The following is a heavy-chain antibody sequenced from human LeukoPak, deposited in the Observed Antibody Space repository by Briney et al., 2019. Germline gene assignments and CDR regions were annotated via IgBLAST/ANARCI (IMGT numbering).Heavy chain of an antibody. CDR3: ARVAYSGYGNYFDY. V-gene: IGHV4-30-4*01. Sequence: PSETLSLTCTVSGGSISSGNYYWSWIRQPPGKGLEWIGYIYYSGSTYYNTSLKSRVTISVDTSKNQFSLKLSSVTDADTAVYYCARVAYSGYGNYFDYWGQGTLVTVSS. CDR2: IYYSGST. J-gene: IGHJ4*02. CDR1: GGSISSGNYY. D-gene: IGHD5-12*01.